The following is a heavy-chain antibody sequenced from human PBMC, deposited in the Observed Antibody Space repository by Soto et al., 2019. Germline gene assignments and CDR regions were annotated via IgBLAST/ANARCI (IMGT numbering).Heavy chain of an antibody. CDR3: ARGTYYYDSSGYAAYYFDY. V-gene: IGHV4-31*03. CDR1: GGSISSGGYY. CDR2: IYYSGST. Sequence: PSETLSLTCTVSGGSISSGGYYWSWIRQHPGKGLEWIGYIYYSGSTYYNPSLKSRVTISVDTSKNQFSLKLSSVTAADTAVYYCARGTYYYDSSGYAAYYFDYWGQGTLVTVSS. J-gene: IGHJ4*02. D-gene: IGHD3-22*01.